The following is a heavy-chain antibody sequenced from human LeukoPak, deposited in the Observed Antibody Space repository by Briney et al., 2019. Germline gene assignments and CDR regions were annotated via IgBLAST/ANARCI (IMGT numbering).Heavy chain of an antibody. CDR3: ARKLGADIGAFDI. J-gene: IGHJ3*02. Sequence: PGRSLRLSCAASGFIFSSYGMHWVRQAPGRGLEWVSLISYDGSNKYYADSVKGRFTISRDNSKNTLYVQMNSLRAEDTAVYYCARKLGADIGAFDIWGQGTMVTVSS. CDR2: ISYDGSNK. CDR1: GFIFSSYG. V-gene: IGHV3-30*03. D-gene: IGHD2-15*01.